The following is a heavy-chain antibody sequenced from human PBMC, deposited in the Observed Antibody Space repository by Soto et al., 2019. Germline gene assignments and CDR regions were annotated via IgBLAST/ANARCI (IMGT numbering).Heavy chain of an antibody. CDR2: INGDASRT. V-gene: IGHV3-74*01. J-gene: IGHJ3*02. Sequence: EVQLVESGENLVQPGGSLRLSCAASGFTFSSYWIHWVRQVPGKGLVWVSRINGDASRTNYADSVKGRFTISRDNAKNTLYLQMNSLRAEETAVYYCARGVRGSYGLDIWGQGTMVTVSS. D-gene: IGHD3-10*01. CDR1: GFTFSSYW. CDR3: ARGVRGSYGLDI.